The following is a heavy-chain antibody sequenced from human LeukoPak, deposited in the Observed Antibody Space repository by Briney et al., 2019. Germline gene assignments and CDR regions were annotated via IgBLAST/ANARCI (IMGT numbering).Heavy chain of an antibody. Sequence: PGGSLRLSCAASGFTFSSYAMHWVRQAPGKGLEWVAVISYDGSNKYYADSVKGRFTISRDNAKNSLYLQMNSLRAEDTALYYCAKDGGARSGSFDPWGQGTLVTVSS. V-gene: IGHV3-30*04. CDR1: GFTFSSYA. CDR3: AKDGGARSGSFDP. CDR2: ISYDGSNK. J-gene: IGHJ5*02. D-gene: IGHD3-10*01.